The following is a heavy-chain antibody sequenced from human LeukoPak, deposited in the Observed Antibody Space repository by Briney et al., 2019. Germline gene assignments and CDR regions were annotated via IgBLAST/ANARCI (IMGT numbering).Heavy chain of an antibody. D-gene: IGHD2-2*02. Sequence: PSETLSLTCAVYGGSFSGYYWSWIRQPPGKGLEWIGEINHRGSTNYNPSLKSRVTISVDTSKNQFSLKLSSVTAADAAVYYCARVCSSTSCYTNYYYYGMDVWGQGTTVTVSS. CDR3: ARVCSSTSCYTNYYYYGMDV. CDR1: GGSFSGYY. CDR2: INHRGST. J-gene: IGHJ6*02. V-gene: IGHV4-34*01.